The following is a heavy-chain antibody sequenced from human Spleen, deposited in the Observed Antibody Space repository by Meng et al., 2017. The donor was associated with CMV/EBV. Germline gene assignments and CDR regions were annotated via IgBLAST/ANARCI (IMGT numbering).Heavy chain of an antibody. CDR1: GYTFINDD. CDR3: ARGRDHYDLWSGYDN. V-gene: IGHV1-8*03. J-gene: IGHJ4*02. D-gene: IGHD3-3*01. CDR2: MNHNGGHT. Sequence: LGYTFINDDTNGGRQAPGQGLEGMGWMNHNGGHTAYAQKFQGRITITRNTSINTAYMELSALRSEDTAVYYCARGRDHYDLWSGYDNWGQGTLVTVSS.